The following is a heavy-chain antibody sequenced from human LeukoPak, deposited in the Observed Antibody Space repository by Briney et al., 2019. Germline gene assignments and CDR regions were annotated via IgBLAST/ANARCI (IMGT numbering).Heavy chain of an antibody. J-gene: IGHJ4*02. CDR1: GYSSISQW. D-gene: IGHD3-10*01. V-gene: IGHV5-51*01. CDR3: ARRGSGSESFYSLDY. CDR2: IYPGDSDT. Sequence: GESLKISCKGSGYSSISQWIGWVRQMPGKGLEWMGIIYPGDSDTRYSPSFQGQVTISADKSISTAYLQWSSLKASDTAMCYCARRGSGSESFYSLDYWGQGTLVTVSS.